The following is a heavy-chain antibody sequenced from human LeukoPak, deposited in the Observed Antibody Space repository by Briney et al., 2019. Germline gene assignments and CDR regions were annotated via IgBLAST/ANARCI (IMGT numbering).Heavy chain of an antibody. CDR1: GFTFSSYA. J-gene: IGHJ4*02. V-gene: IGHV3-30*04. Sequence: PGGSLRLSCAASGFTFSSYAMHWVRQAPGKGLEWVAVISYEGSNKYYADSVKGRFTISRDNSKNTQYLQMNMLRAEDAAVYYCARAPESLEEWLLGYWGQGTLVTVSS. CDR3: ARAPESLEEWLLGY. CDR2: ISYEGSNK. D-gene: IGHD3-3*01.